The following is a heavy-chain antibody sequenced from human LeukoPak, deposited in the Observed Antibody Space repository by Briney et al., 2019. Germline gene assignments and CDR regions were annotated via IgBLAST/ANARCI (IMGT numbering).Heavy chain of an antibody. CDR3: TTPQGTMVRGVIITHFDY. CDR2: IKSKTDGGTT. V-gene: IGHV3-15*01. J-gene: IGHJ4*02. Sequence: GGSLRLSCAASGFTFSNAWMSWVRQAPGKGLEWVGRIKSKTDGGTTDYAAPVKGRFTISRDDSKNTLYLQMNSLKTEDTAVYYCTTPQGTMVRGVIITHFDYWGQGTLVTVSS. CDR1: GFTFSNAW. D-gene: IGHD3-10*01.